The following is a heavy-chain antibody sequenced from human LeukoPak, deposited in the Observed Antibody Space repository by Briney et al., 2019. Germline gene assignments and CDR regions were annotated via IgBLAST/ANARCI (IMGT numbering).Heavy chain of an antibody. Sequence: SETLSLTCAVYGGSFSGYYWSWIRQPPGKGLEWIGEINHSGSTNYNPSLKSRVTISVDTSKNQFSLKLSSVTAADTAVYYCARLVKDYDILTGYYPLFDYWGQGTLVTVSS. CDR1: GGSFSGYY. CDR3: ARLVKDYDILTGYYPLFDY. D-gene: IGHD3-9*01. J-gene: IGHJ4*02. V-gene: IGHV4-34*01. CDR2: INHSGST.